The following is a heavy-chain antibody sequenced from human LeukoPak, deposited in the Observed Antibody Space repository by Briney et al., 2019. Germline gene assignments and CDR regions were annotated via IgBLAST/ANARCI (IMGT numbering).Heavy chain of an antibody. CDR2: ISYDGSNK. Sequence: PGGSLRLSCAASGFTLSSYGMHWVRQAPGRGLEWVAVISYDGSNKYYADSVKGRFTISRDNSKNSLYLQMNSLRAEDTAVYYCASWSYYYDSSGYYDYFDYWGQGTLVTVSS. D-gene: IGHD3-22*01. CDR1: GFTLSSYG. CDR3: ASWSYYYDSSGYYDYFDY. V-gene: IGHV3-30*03. J-gene: IGHJ4*02.